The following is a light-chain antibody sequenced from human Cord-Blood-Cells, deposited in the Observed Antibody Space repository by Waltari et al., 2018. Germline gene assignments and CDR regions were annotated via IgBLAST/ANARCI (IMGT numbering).Light chain of an antibody. Sequence: DIVLTQSPGTLSLSPRERATLSCRASQSVSSSYLAWYQQKPGQAPRLLIYGASSMATGIPDRFSGSGSGTDFTLTISRLEPEDFAVYYCQQYGSSPMYTFGQGTKLEIK. CDR2: GAS. CDR3: QQYGSSPMYT. CDR1: QSVSSSY. V-gene: IGKV3-20*01. J-gene: IGKJ2*01.